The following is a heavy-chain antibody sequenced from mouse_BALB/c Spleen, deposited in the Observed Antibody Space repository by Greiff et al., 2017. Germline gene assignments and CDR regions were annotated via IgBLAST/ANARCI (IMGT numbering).Heavy chain of an antibody. D-gene: IGHD1-1*01. CDR1: GFTFSSYA. CDR2: ISSGGST. V-gene: IGHV5-6-5*01. J-gene: IGHJ4*01. Sequence: EVMLVESGGGLVKPGGSQKLSCAASGFTFSSYAMSWVRQTPEKRLEWVASISSGGSTYYPDSVKGRFTISRDNARNILYLQMSSLRSEDTAMYYCARHYYGSSYVDAMDYWGQGTSVTVSS. CDR3: ARHYYGSSYVDAMDY.